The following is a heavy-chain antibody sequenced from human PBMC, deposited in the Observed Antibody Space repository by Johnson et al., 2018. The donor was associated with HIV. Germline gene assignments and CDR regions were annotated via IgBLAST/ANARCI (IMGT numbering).Heavy chain of an antibody. CDR3: ARDRALGWELLGAFDI. D-gene: IGHD1-26*01. CDR2: INWNGGDT. Sequence: VQLVESGGSVVRPGGSLRLSCAASGFTFDDYGMSWVRQAPGKGLAWVSGINWNGGDTGYADSVKGRFTISRDNAKNSLYLQMNSLRAEDTALYYCARDRALGWELLGAFDIWGQGTMVTVSS. CDR1: GFTFDDYG. V-gene: IGHV3-20*04. J-gene: IGHJ3*02.